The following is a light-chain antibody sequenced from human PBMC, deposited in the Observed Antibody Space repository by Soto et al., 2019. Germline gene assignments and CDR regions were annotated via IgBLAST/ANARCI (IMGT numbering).Light chain of an antibody. J-gene: IGKJ1*01. CDR3: QQYNDWHTWT. Sequence: EILMTQSPATLSVSPGDRATLSWGASQSVSNNLASYQQRPGQAPRLLIYGASTRATGIPARFSGSGSATEFTLTISSLKSEDFAVYYCQQYNDWHTWTFGQGTQVDIK. CDR1: QSVSNN. V-gene: IGKV3-15*01. CDR2: GAS.